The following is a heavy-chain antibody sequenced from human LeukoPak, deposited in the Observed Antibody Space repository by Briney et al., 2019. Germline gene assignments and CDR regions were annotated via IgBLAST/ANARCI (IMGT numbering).Heavy chain of an antibody. J-gene: IGHJ4*02. Sequence: PSETLSLTCTVSGGSISSYYWSWIRQPPGKGLEWIGYIYYSGSTNYNPSLKSRVTISVDTSKNQFSLKLSSVTAADTAVYYSAREGVTYSLDYWGQGTLVTVSS. CDR1: GGSISSYY. V-gene: IGHV4-59*01. CDR3: AREGVTYSLDY. CDR2: IYYSGST. D-gene: IGHD4-23*01.